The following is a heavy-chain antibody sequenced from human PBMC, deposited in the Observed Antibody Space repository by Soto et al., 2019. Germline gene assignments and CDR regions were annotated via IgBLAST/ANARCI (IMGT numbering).Heavy chain of an antibody. CDR1: GFTFGNYA. J-gene: IGHJ5*02. Sequence: PGGSPRLSCVGSGFTFGNYAMSWVRQAPGKGLEWVSSITGIDGRTYYADSVKGRFTISRDNPKNTLYLQMNNLRAEDTAMFYCAKDRGPYCSGGICYPPSWFDPWGQGTQVTVSS. CDR2: ITGIDGRT. CDR3: AKDRGPYCSGGICYPPSWFDP. V-gene: IGHV3-23*01. D-gene: IGHD2-15*01.